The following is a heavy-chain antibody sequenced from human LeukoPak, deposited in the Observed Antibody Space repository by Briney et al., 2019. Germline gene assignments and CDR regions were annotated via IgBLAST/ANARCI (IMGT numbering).Heavy chain of an antibody. CDR2: INHSGST. CDR1: GGSFSGYY. Sequence: SETLSLTCAVYGGSFSGYYWSWIRQPPGKGLEWIGEINHSGSTNYNPSLKSRVTISVDTSKNQFSLKLSSVPAADEAVFYCARVANRSWIVGLDYFDYWGQGTLVTVSS. CDR3: ARVANRSWIVGLDYFDY. V-gene: IGHV4-34*01. J-gene: IGHJ4*02. D-gene: IGHD6-13*01.